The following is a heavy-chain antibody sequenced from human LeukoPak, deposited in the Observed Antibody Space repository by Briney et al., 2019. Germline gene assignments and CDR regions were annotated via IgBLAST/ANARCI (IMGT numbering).Heavy chain of an antibody. V-gene: IGHV3-7*01. Sequence: PGGSLRLSCAASGFTFSSYWMSWVRQAPGKGLEWVANIKQDGSEKYYVDSVKGRFTISRDNAKNSLYLQMNSLRAEDTAVYYCARDLSVAIFGVVINPAGFDYWGQGTLVTVSS. J-gene: IGHJ4*02. CDR3: ARDLSVAIFGVVINPAGFDY. CDR2: IKQDGSEK. D-gene: IGHD3-3*01. CDR1: GFTFSSYW.